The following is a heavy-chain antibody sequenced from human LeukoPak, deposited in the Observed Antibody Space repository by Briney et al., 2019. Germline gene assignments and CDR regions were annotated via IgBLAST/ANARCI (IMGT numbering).Heavy chain of an antibody. CDR3: ARPIVGATTPYDAFDI. CDR2: IYPGDSDT. V-gene: IGHV5-51*01. CDR1: GYSFTSYW. D-gene: IGHD1-26*01. J-gene: IGHJ3*02. Sequence: GESLKISCKGSGYSFTSYWIGWVRQMPGKGLEWMGIIYPGDSDTRYSPSFQGQVTISADKSISTAYLQWSSLKASDTAMYYCARPIVGATTPYDAFDIWGQGTTVTVSS.